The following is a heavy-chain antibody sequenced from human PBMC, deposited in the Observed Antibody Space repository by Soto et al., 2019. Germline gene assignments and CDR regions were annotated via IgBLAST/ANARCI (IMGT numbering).Heavy chain of an antibody. V-gene: IGHV3-66*01. D-gene: IGHD3-22*01. CDR2: IYSGGST. Sequence: EVQLVESGGGLVQPGGSLRLSCAASGFTVSSNYMSWVRQAPGKGLEWVSVIYSGGSTYYADSVKGRFTISRDNSKNTLYLQMNSLGAEDTAVYYCARFPYYYDSSGDFDYWGQGTLVTVSS. CDR1: GFTVSSNY. J-gene: IGHJ4*02. CDR3: ARFPYYYDSSGDFDY.